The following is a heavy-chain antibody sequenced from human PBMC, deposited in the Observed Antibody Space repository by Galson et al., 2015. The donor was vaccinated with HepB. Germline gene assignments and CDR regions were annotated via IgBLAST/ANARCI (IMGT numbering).Heavy chain of an antibody. J-gene: IGHJ6*02. CDR2: ISGSGGST. D-gene: IGHD3-16*02. CDR3: ATRGLSDYYGMDV. Sequence: SLRLSCAASGFTFSSYAISWVRQAPGKGLEWVSAISGSGGSTYYADSVKGRFTISRDNSKNTLYLQMNSLRAEDTAVYYCATRGLSDYYGMDVWGQGTTVTVSS. V-gene: IGHV3-23*01. CDR1: GFTFSSYA.